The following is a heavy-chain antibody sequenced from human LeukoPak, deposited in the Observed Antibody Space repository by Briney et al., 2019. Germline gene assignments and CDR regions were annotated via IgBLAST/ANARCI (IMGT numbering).Heavy chain of an antibody. CDR1: GFTFSSYG. J-gene: IGHJ4*02. Sequence: GGSLRLSCAASGFTFSSYGMHWVRQAPGKGLEWVAVIWYDGSNKYYADSVKGRFTISRDNSKNTLYLQMNSLRAEETAVYYCARDLGSSGWYYFDYWGQGTLVTVSS. V-gene: IGHV3-33*01. CDR2: IWYDGSNK. D-gene: IGHD6-19*01. CDR3: ARDLGSSGWYYFDY.